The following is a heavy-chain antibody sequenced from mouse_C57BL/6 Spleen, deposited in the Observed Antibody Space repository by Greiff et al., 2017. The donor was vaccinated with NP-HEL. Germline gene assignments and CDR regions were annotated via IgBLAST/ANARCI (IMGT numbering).Heavy chain of an antibody. CDR1: GFSLTSYG. CDR2: IWSGGST. CDR3: ARNSPYYYGSSYEGYFDV. Sequence: VQLQQSGPGLVQPSQSLSITCTVSGFSLTSYGVHWVRQSPGKGLEWLGVIWSGGSTDYNVAFISRLSISKDNSKSQVFFKMNSLQADDTAIYYCARNSPYYYGSSYEGYFDVWGTGTTVTVSS. V-gene: IGHV2-2*01. D-gene: IGHD1-1*01. J-gene: IGHJ1*03.